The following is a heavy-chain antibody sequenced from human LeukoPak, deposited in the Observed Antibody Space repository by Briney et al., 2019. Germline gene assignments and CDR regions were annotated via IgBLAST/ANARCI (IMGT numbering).Heavy chain of an antibody. CDR1: GGSISSYY. V-gene: IGHV4-59*12. CDR3: ARGGGSYLIDY. J-gene: IGHJ4*02. CDR2: IYHSGST. D-gene: IGHD1-26*01. Sequence: SETLSLTCTVSGGSISSYYWSWIRQPPGKGLEWIGYIYHSGSTYYNPSLKSRVTISVDRSKNQFSLKLSSVTAADTAVYYCARGGGSYLIDYWGQGTLVTVSS.